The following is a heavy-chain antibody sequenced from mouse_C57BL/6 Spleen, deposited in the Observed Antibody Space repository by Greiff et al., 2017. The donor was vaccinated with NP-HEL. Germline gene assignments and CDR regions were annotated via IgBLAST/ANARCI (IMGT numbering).Heavy chain of an antibody. J-gene: IGHJ4*01. D-gene: IGHD2-3*01. CDR3: ARWLLLYAMDY. CDR2: ISYDGSN. Sequence: EVKLQESGPGLVKPSQSLSLTCSVTGYSITSGYYWNWIRQFPGNKLEWMGYISYDGSNNYNPSLKNRISITRDTSKNQFFLKLNSVTTEDTATYYCARWLLLYAMDYWGQGTSVTVSS. CDR1: GYSITSGYY. V-gene: IGHV3-6*01.